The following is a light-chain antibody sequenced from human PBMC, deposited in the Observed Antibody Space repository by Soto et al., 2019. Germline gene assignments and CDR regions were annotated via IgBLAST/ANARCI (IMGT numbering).Light chain of an antibody. J-gene: IGLJ2*01. CDR2: GSS. Sequence: QSVLTQPPSVSGAPGQRVTISCTGSSSNIGAGYDVHWYQQLPGTAPKLLISGSSNRPSGVPDRFSGSKSATSASLAITGLQAEDEADYYCQSYDSGLSGVVFGGGTKLTVL. CDR1: SSNIGAGYD. CDR3: QSYDSGLSGVV. V-gene: IGLV1-40*01.